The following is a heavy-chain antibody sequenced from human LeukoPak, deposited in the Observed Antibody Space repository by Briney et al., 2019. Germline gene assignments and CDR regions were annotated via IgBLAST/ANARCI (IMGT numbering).Heavy chain of an antibody. V-gene: IGHV3-23*01. Sequence: GGSLRLSCVASGFTFTSDAMNWVRQAPGKGLEWVSSTVSRGTTQYADSVKGRFTVSRDTSKNTLYLQMKSLRADDTAVYYCAKCSTSAYTTGWCNWIDPWGQGTLVTVSS. CDR1: GFTFTSDA. J-gene: IGHJ5*02. CDR3: AKCSTSAYTTGWCNWIDP. CDR2: TVSRGTT. D-gene: IGHD6-19*01.